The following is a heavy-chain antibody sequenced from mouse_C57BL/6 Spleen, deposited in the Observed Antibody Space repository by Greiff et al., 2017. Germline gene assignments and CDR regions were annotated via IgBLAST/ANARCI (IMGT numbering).Heavy chain of an antibody. D-gene: IGHD1-1*02. CDR3: ATMVRWDFDV. J-gene: IGHJ1*03. V-gene: IGHV5-17*01. Sequence: EVKLVESGGGLVKPGGSLKLSCAASGFTFSDYGMHWVRQAPEKGLEWVAYISSGSSTIYYADTVKGRFTISRDNAKNTLFLQMTSLRSEDTAMYYCATMVRWDFDVWGTGTTVTVSS. CDR1: GFTFSDYG. CDR2: ISSGSSTI.